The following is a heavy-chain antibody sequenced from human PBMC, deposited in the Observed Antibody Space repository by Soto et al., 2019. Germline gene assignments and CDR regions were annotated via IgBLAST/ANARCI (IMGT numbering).Heavy chain of an antibody. CDR1: GYNFINYW. V-gene: IGHV5-51*01. D-gene: IGHD2-15*01. CDR2: VYPRDSDT. J-gene: IGHJ4*02. Sequence: GESLKISCKGSGYNFINYWIGWVRQMPGKGLEWMGIVYPRDSDTRYSPSFQGQVTISADRSTGTASLQWRSLKASDTALYYCARPPLPGYSIHFNSWGQGTLVTVSS. CDR3: ARPPLPGYSIHFNS.